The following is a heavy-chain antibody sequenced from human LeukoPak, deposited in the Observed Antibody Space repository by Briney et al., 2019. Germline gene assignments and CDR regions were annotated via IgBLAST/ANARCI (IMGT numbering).Heavy chain of an antibody. Sequence: GGSLRLSCAASGFTFSSYSMNWVRQAPGKGLEWVSLISNGGNTYYEDSVKGRFTISRDISQNMLYLQMNSLRAEDTAVYYCARGGALDIWGQGTMVIVS. CDR2: ISNGGNT. CDR3: ARGGALDI. J-gene: IGHJ3*02. V-gene: IGHV3-53*01. CDR1: GFTFSSYS. D-gene: IGHD4/OR15-4a*01.